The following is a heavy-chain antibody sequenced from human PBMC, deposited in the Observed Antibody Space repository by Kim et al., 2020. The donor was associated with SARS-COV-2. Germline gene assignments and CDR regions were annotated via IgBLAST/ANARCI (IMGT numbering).Heavy chain of an antibody. CDR3: ARNYYGSGSYYTNDAFDI. Sequence: VKGRFTIPMDNSKNTLYLQMNSLRAEDTAVYYCARNYYGSGSYYTNDAFDIWGQGTMVTVSS. D-gene: IGHD3-10*01. J-gene: IGHJ3*02. V-gene: IGHV3-30*07.